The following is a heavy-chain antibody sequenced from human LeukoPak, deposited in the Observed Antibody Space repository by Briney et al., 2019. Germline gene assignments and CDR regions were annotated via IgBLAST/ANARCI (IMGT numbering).Heavy chain of an antibody. CDR3: ARVRTGSTGPWGS. CDR2: LYRGGGT. J-gene: IGHJ5*02. Sequence: GGSLRLSCAASGFTVSRNYMSWVRQSPRKGLEWVSVLYRGGGTYYADSVKGRFTISRDNSKNTLYLQMDSLRVEDTGVYYCARVRTGSTGPWGSWGQGTLITVSS. CDR1: GFTVSRNY. V-gene: IGHV3-66*02. D-gene: IGHD3-10*01.